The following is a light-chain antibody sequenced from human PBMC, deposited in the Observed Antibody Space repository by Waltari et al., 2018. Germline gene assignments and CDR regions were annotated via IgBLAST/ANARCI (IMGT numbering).Light chain of an antibody. V-gene: IGLV2-14*01. Sequence: SALTQPASVSGSPGQSITISCTGTSSDIGSYNYVPLYQTHPGKAPKLIISEVRRRPSGVSNRFSGSKSGNMASLTISGLQAEDEADYYCNSYTTSSTWVFGGGTKLTVL. CDR3: NSYTTSSTWV. CDR1: SSDIGSYNY. CDR2: EVR. J-gene: IGLJ3*02.